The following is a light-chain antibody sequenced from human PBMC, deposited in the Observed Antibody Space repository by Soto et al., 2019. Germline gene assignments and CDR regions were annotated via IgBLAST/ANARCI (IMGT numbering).Light chain of an antibody. Sequence: DIQMTQSPSSLSASVGDRVTITCRASQSVSNYLHWYQQKPGKAPNLLIYDASSLQSGVPSRFSGSGSGTDFTLTISSLEPEDFAIYYCQQRQYWPPITFGQGTRLEIK. V-gene: IGKV1-39*01. CDR2: DAS. J-gene: IGKJ5*01. CDR3: QQRQYWPPIT. CDR1: QSVSNY.